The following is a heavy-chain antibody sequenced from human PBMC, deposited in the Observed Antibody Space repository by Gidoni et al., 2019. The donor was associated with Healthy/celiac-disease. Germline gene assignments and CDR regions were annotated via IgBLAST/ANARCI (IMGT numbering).Heavy chain of an antibody. CDR3: ARAGETAPPNYYDSSGTDAFDI. D-gene: IGHD3-22*01. J-gene: IGHJ3*02. V-gene: IGHV4-34*01. CDR2: INRSGST. CDR1: GGSFSGYY. Sequence: QVQLQQWGAGLLKPSETLSLTCAVYGGSFSGYYWSWIRQPPGKGLEWIGEINRSGSTNYTPSLKIRVTISVDTSKNQFSLKLSSVPAADTAVYYCARAGETAPPNYYDSSGTDAFDIWGQGTMVTVSS.